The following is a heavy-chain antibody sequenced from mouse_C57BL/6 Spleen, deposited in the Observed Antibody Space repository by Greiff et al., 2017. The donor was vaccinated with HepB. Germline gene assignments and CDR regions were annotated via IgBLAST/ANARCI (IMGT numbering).Heavy chain of an antibody. CDR1: GYSITSGYY. CDR3: ARGMDSWFAY. V-gene: IGHV3-6*01. Sequence: VQLKQSGPGLVKPSQSLSLTCSVTGYSITSGYYWNWIRQFPGNKLEWMGYISYDGSNNYNPSLKNRISITRDTSKNQFFLKLNSVTTEDTATYYCARGMDSWFAYWGQGTLVTVSA. D-gene: IGHD2-3*01. CDR2: ISYDGSN. J-gene: IGHJ3*01.